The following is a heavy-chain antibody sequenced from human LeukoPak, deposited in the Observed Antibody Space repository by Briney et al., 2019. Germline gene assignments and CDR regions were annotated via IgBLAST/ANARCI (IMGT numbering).Heavy chain of an antibody. CDR1: GYTLTELS. CDR2: FDPEDGET. Sequence: ASVKVSCKVSGYTLTELSMHWVRQAPGKGLEWMGGFDPEDGETIYAQKFQGRVTMTEDTSTDTAYMELSSLRSENTAVYYCATPDYSNYAVFDYWGQGTLVTVSS. V-gene: IGHV1-24*01. D-gene: IGHD4-11*01. CDR3: ATPDYSNYAVFDY. J-gene: IGHJ4*02.